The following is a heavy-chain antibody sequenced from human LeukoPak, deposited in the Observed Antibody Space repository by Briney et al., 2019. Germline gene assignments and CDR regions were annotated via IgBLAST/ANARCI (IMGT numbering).Heavy chain of an antibody. CDR1: GFTFSSYE. CDR3: ARESSGWLQLFDY. V-gene: IGHV3-66*01. J-gene: IGHJ4*02. D-gene: IGHD5-24*01. CDR2: IYSGGST. Sequence: PPGGSLRLSCAASGFTFSSYEMNWVRQAPGKGLEWVSVIYSGGSTYYADSVKGRFTISRDNSKNTVYLQMNSLRAEDTAVYYCARESSGWLQLFDYWGQGTLVTVSS.